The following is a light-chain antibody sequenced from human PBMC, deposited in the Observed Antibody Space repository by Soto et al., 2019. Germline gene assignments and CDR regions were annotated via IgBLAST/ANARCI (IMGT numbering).Light chain of an antibody. J-gene: IGKJ3*01. CDR3: QQYYSTPFT. V-gene: IGKV4-1*01. Sequence: IVMTQSADSLPVSLGERATINCKSSQSILYSSNNKNYLAWYQQKPGHPPKLLIYWASTRESGVPDRFSGSGSGTDFTLTISSLQAEDVAVYFSQQYYSTPFTFGPGTKVDIK. CDR1: QSILYSSNNKNY. CDR2: WAS.